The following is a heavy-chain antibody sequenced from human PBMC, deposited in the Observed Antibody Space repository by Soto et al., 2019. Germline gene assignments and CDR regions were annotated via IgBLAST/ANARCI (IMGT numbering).Heavy chain of an antibody. CDR2: ISAYNGNT. Sequence: GASVKVSCKASGYTFTSYGISWVRQAPGQGLEWMGWISAYNGNTNYAQKLQGRVTMTTDTSTSTAYMELRSLRSDDTAVYYCARDIHYYGSGSHPDYWGQGTLVTVSS. D-gene: IGHD3-10*01. J-gene: IGHJ4*02. CDR3: ARDIHYYGSGSHPDY. CDR1: GYTFTSYG. V-gene: IGHV1-18*01.